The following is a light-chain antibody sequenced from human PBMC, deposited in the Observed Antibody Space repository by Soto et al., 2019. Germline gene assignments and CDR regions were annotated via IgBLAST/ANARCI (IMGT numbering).Light chain of an antibody. V-gene: IGKV1-9*01. J-gene: IGKJ1*01. Sequence: QLTQSPSSLSASVGDRVTITCRASQGISSNLAWYQQKPGRAPKLLIFGASTLQSGVPSRFSGSGSGTDFTLTISSLQAEDSAVYFCQQYNNWPTWTFGQGTKVDIK. CDR3: QQYNNWPTWT. CDR1: QGISSN. CDR2: GAS.